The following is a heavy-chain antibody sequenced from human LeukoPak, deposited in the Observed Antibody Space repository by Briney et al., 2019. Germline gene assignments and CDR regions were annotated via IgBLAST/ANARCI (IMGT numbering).Heavy chain of an antibody. V-gene: IGHV4-39*01. J-gene: IGHJ4*02. CDR3: ARRVVAAGQDYFDY. Sequence: TASETLSLTCTVSGGSISSSTYYWTWICQPPGKGLEWIGTIYYNGGTYYNPSLKSRVTISVDTSKNQFSLELSSVTAADTAVYYCARRVVAAGQDYFDYWGQGTLVTVFS. D-gene: IGHD2-2*01. CDR2: IYYNGGT. CDR1: GGSISSSTYY.